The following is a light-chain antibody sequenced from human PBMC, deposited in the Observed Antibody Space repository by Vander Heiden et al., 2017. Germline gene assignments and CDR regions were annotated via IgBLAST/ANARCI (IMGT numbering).Light chain of an antibody. V-gene: IGLV2-11*01. CDR2: DVT. J-gene: IGLJ3*02. CDR1: SSEVGVYDY. CDR3: CAYGGSYTWV. Sequence: QSALTHPRTVPGSPGQSGPLSCSGTSSEVGVYDYVCWYQHHPGNAPKLLIYDVTKWPSGVPDRFSGSKSGNTATLTISGLLTEDEADYYCCAYGGSYTWVFGGGTKVTVL.